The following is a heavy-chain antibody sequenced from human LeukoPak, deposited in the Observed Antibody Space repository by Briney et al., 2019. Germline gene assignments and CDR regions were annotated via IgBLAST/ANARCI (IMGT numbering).Heavy chain of an antibody. Sequence: GGSLRLSCAASGFTFNRSWKNWVRQAPGKGLEWVANLDPSGSQKRYVDSVKGRFIISKDNPGASLYLDMYSLRAEDTAIYYCALWTSCNYWGQGTLVTVSS. D-gene: IGHD1-1*01. CDR1: GFTFNRSW. CDR2: LDPSGSQK. V-gene: IGHV3-7*01. J-gene: IGHJ4*02. CDR3: ALWTSCNY.